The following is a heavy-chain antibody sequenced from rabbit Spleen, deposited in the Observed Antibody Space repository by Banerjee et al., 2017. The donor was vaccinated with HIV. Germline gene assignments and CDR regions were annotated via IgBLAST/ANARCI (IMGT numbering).Heavy chain of an antibody. CDR1: GFSFSSSDY. CDR2: IAGSSSGFT. Sequence: QSLEESGGGLVQPEGSLALTCKASGFSFSSSDYICWVRQAPGKGLEWISCIAGSSSGFTYSATWAKGRFTISRTSSTTVTLQMTSLTAADTATYFCARDLFNGLSPLWGPGTLVTVS. J-gene: IGHJ4*01. CDR3: ARDLFNGLSPL. V-gene: IGHV1S40*01. D-gene: IGHD1-1*01.